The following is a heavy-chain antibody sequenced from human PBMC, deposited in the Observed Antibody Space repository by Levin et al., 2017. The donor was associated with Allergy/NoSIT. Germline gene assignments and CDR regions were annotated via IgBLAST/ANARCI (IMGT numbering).Heavy chain of an antibody. V-gene: IGHV4-59*01. D-gene: IGHD2-8*01. J-gene: IGHJ2*01. Sequence: SETLSLTCTVSGVSITNYYWGWIRQPPGRGLEWIAHSYYSGSTDYNPPLMRRVVVSLDKSKNQFSLRLSSVTAADTAVYYCAREGYCTDGTCADWYFDLWGRGTLVTVSS. CDR3: AREGYCTDGTCADWYFDL. CDR1: GVSITNYY. CDR2: SYYSGST.